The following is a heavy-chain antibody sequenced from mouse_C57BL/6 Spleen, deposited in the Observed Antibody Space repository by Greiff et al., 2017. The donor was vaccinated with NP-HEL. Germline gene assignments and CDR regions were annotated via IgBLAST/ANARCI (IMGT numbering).Heavy chain of an antibody. CDR2: IDPSDSYT. J-gene: IGHJ2*01. V-gene: IGHV1-50*01. Sequence: VQLQQPGAELVKPGASVKLSCKASGYTFTSYWMQWVKQRPGQGLEWIGEIDPSDSYTNYNQKFKGKATLTVDTSSSTAYMQLSSLTSEDSAVYYCARRGTVVGYWGQGTTLTVSS. CDR3: ARRGTVVGY. CDR1: GYTFTSYW. D-gene: IGHD1-1*01.